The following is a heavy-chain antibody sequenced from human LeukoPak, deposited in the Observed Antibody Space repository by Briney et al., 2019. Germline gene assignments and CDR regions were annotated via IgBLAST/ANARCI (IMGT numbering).Heavy chain of an antibody. CDR3: ARVHNTDEP. D-gene: IGHD1-1*01. Sequence: QPGGSLRLSCAASGFTFSYYWMHSVRQAPGKGLVWVSHINSDASTTAYADSVRGRFTVSRDNAKNTLYLQMNSLRVEDTAMYYCARVHNTDEPWGQGTLVTVSS. CDR1: GFTFSYYW. V-gene: IGHV3-74*01. J-gene: IGHJ5*02. CDR2: INSDASTT.